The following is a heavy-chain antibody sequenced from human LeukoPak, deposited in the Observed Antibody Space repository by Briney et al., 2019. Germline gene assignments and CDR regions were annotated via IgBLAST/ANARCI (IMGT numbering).Heavy chain of an antibody. D-gene: IGHD2-2*01. J-gene: IGHJ4*02. V-gene: IGHV3-30*18. Sequence: PGGSLRLSCAASGFTFSSYGVHWVRQAPGKGLEWVAVISYDGSNKYYADSVKGRFTISRDNSKNTLYLQMNSLRAEDTAVYYCSKDDAPPYCSSTSCYSHFDYWGQGTLVTVSS. CDR1: GFTFSSYG. CDR2: ISYDGSNK. CDR3: SKDDAPPYCSSTSCYSHFDY.